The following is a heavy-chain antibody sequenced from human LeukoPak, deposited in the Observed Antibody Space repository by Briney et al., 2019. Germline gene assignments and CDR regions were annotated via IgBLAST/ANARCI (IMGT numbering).Heavy chain of an antibody. CDR2: ISYDGSNK. CDR3: AKDKSRYYDSSGPIDY. D-gene: IGHD3-22*01. J-gene: IGHJ4*02. CDR1: GFTFSSYG. Sequence: GSLGLSCAASGFTFSSYGMHWVRQAPGKGLEWVAVISYDGSNKYYADSVKGRFTISRDNSKNTLYLQMNSLRAEDTAVYYCAKDKSRYYDSSGPIDYWGQGTLVTVAS. V-gene: IGHV3-30*18.